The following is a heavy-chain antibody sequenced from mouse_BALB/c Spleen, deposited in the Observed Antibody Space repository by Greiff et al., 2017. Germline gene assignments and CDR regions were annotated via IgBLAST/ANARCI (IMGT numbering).Heavy chain of an antibody. CDR1: GYTFTSYW. CDR3: AREGMITTIFDY. D-gene: IGHD2-4*01. CDR2: IAPGSGST. V-gene: IGHV1S41*01. J-gene: IGHJ2*01. Sequence: DLVKPGASVKLSCKASGYTFTSYWINWIKQRPGQGLEWIGRIAPGSGSTYYNAMFKGKATLTVDTSSSTAYIQLSSLSSEDSAVYFCAREGMITTIFDYWGQGTTLTVSA.